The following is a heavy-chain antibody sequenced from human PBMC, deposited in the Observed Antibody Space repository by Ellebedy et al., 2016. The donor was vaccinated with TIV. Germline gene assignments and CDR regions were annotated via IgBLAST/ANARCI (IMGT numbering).Heavy chain of an antibody. Sequence: SETLSLTXTVSGDSVSSDSYWSWIRQAPGKGLEWIGYIYSTGSTNYNPSLKSRVTISGDASKNHFSLMLTSVTAADTALYFCARAGGQDFGDVRVEHWGLGTMVTVSS. V-gene: IGHV4-61*01. CDR2: IYSTGST. D-gene: IGHD3-10*01. CDR1: GDSVSSDSY. CDR3: ARAGGQDFGDVRVEH. J-gene: IGHJ1*01.